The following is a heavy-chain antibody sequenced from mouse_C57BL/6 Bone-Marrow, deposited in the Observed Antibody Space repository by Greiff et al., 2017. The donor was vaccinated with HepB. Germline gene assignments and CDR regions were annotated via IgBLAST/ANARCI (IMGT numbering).Heavy chain of an antibody. Sequence: QVQLQQSGAELVKPGASVKMSCKASGYTFTSYWMHWVKQRPGGGLEWIGRIDPNSGGTKYKEKFKSKATPTVDKPSSTAYMQLSSLTSEDSAVYYCAREGGYYGSSYYFDYWGQGTTLAVSS. V-gene: IGHV1-72*01. CDR2: IDPNSGGT. CDR1: GYTFTSYW. CDR3: AREGGYYGSSYYFDY. J-gene: IGHJ2*01. D-gene: IGHD1-1*01.